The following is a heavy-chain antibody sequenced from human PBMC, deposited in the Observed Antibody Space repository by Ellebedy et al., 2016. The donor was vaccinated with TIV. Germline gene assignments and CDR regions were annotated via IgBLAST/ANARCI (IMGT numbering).Heavy chain of an antibody. D-gene: IGHD6-19*01. J-gene: IGHJ4*02. CDR3: ARARSSGWLHTPDY. Sequence: AASVKVSCKASGFTFTSSAMHWVRQAPGQGLEWMGIINPSGGSTSYAQKLQGRVTMTRDTSTSTVYMELNSLRSEDTAVYYCARARSSGWLHTPDYWGQGTLVTVSS. V-gene: IGHV1-46*04. CDR1: GFTFTSSA. CDR2: INPSGGST.